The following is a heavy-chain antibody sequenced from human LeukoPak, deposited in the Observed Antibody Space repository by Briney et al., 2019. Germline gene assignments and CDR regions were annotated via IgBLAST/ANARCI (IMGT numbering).Heavy chain of an antibody. Sequence: GESLKISCEGSGYSFTSYWIGWVRQLPGKGLEWMGIIYPGDSDTRYSPSFQGQVTISADKSISTAYLQWSSLKASDTAMYYCARHVHDSSGYYWNLDYWGQGTLVTVSS. V-gene: IGHV5-51*01. CDR2: IYPGDSDT. CDR3: ARHVHDSSGYYWNLDY. J-gene: IGHJ4*02. CDR1: GYSFTSYW. D-gene: IGHD3-22*01.